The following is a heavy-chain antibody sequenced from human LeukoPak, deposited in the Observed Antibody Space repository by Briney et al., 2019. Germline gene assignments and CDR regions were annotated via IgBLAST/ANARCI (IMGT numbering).Heavy chain of an antibody. CDR1: GGSISSYY. V-gene: IGHV4-59*12. CDR3: ARYRYSYGYPPRDYYFDY. J-gene: IGHJ4*02. D-gene: IGHD5-18*01. CDR2: IYYSGST. Sequence: SETLSLTCTVSGGSISSYYWSWIRKPPGKGLEWIGYIYYSGSTYYNPSLKSRVTISVDTSKNQFSLKLSSVTAADTAVYYCARYRYSYGYPPRDYYFDYWGQGTLVTVSS.